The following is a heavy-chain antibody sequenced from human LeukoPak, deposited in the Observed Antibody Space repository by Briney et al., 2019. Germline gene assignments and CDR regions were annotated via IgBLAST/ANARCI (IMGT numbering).Heavy chain of an antibody. CDR2: ISGSGGST. CDR3: AKEGATVTTPIAEYFQH. J-gene: IGHJ1*01. V-gene: IGHV3-23*01. D-gene: IGHD4-17*01. CDR1: GFTFSSYA. Sequence: PGGSLRLSCAASGFTFSSYAMSWVRQAPGKGLEWVSAISGSGGSTYYADSVKGRFTISRDNSKNTLYLQMNSLRAEDTAVYYCAKEGATVTTPIAEYFQHWGQGTLVTVSS.